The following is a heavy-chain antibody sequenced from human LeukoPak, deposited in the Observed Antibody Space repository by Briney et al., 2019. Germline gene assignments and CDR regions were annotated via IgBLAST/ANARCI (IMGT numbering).Heavy chain of an antibody. V-gene: IGHV5-51*01. CDR2: IYPGDSDT. D-gene: IGHD3-10*01. J-gene: IGHJ4*02. CDR1: GYSFTSYW. Sequence: HGESLKISCKGSGYSFTSYWIGCVRQMPGKGLEWMGIIYPGDSDTRYSPSFQGQVTISADKSISTAYLQCSSLKASDTAMYYCARPTMVRGPFDYWGQGTLVTVSS. CDR3: ARPTMVRGPFDY.